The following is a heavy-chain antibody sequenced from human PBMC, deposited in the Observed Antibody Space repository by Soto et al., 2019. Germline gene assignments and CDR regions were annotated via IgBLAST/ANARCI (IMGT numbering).Heavy chain of an antibody. CDR2: IYYSGST. J-gene: IGHJ3*02. D-gene: IGHD3-16*01. CDR1: GGSVSSGSYY. V-gene: IGHV4-61*01. Sequence: QVQLQESGPGLVKPSETLSLTCTVSGGSVSSGSYYWSWIRQPPGKGLEWIGYIYYSGSTKYTPSXKXRXXISVDTSKNQFPLTLRSVTAADTAVYYCASGGGDIWGQGTMVTVSS. CDR3: ASGGGDI.